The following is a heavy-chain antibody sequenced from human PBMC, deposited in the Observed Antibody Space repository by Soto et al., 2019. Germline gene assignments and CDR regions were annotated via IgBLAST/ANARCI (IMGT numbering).Heavy chain of an antibody. J-gene: IGHJ4*02. V-gene: IGHV4-34*01. CDR2: INHSGST. Sequence: SETLSLTCAVYGGSFSDYSWTWIRQPPGKGLEWIGEINHSGSTYYNPSLKSRVTISVDTSKNQFSLKLTSVTAADTAGYYCARSRGGYFDYWGQGTLVTVS. CDR3: ARSRGGYFDY. CDR1: GGSFSDYS. D-gene: IGHD3-16*01.